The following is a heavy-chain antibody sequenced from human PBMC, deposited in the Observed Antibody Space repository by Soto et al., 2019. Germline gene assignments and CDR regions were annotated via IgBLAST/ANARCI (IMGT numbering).Heavy chain of an antibody. CDR2: IIPIFGTA. CDR1: GGTFSSYA. D-gene: IGHD1-7*01. V-gene: IGHV1-69*13. J-gene: IGHJ5*02. CDR3: ARQTWNYGQYNWFDP. Sequence: SVKVSCKASGGTFSSYAISWVRQAPGQGLEWMGGIIPIFGTANYAQKFQGRVTITADESTSTAYMELSSLRSEDTAVYYCARQTWNYGQYNWFDPWGQGTLVTVSS.